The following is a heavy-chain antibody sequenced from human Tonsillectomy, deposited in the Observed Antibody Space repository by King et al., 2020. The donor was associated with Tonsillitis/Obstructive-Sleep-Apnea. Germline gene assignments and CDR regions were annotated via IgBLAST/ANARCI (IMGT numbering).Heavy chain of an antibody. V-gene: IGHV3-7*04. CDR3: ARDFVDDY. Sequence: VQLMESGGGLVQPGESLRLSCAASGFTFRSYWMNWVRQAPGKGLEWVANIKHDGSEKYYVDSVKGRFTISRDNAKNSLYLQMNSLRAEDTAVYYCARDFVDDYWGQGTLVTVSS. CDR1: GFTFRSYW. D-gene: IGHD5-12*01. CDR2: IKHDGSEK. J-gene: IGHJ4*02.